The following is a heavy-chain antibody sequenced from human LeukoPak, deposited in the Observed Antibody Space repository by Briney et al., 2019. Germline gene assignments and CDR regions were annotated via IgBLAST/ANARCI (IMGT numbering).Heavy chain of an antibody. J-gene: IGHJ4*02. CDR2: ISYDGSNK. D-gene: IGHD6-19*01. CDR1: GFTFSSYA. V-gene: IGHV3-30*04. Sequence: GGSLRLSCAASGFTFSSYAMHWVRQAPGKGLEWVAVISYDGSNKYYADSVKGLFTISRDNSKNTLYLQMNSLRAEDTAVYYCAREGVAVAGCFDYWGQGTLVTVSS. CDR3: AREGVAVAGCFDY.